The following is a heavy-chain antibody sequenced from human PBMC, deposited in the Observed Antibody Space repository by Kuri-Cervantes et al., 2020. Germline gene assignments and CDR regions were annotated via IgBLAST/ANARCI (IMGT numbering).Heavy chain of an antibody. CDR3: AREDDYAHFDY. CDR1: GGSFSGYY. Sequence: SETLSLTCAVYGGSFSGYYWSWIRQPPGKGLEWIGEINHSGSTNYNPSLKSRVTISVDTSKNQFSLKLSSVTAADTAVYYCAREDDYAHFDYWGQGTLVTVSS. J-gene: IGHJ4*02. V-gene: IGHV4-34*01. CDR2: INHSGST. D-gene: IGHD4/OR15-4a*01.